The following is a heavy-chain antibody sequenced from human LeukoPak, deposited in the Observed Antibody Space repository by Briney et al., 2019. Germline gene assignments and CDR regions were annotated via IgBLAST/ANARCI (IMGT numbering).Heavy chain of an antibody. CDR1: GLSFTNYA. CDR2: LNGYGGA. CDR3: AKGAAAGKVDWFDP. J-gene: IGHJ5*02. D-gene: IGHD6-13*01. V-gene: IGHV3-23*01. Sequence: GGYLRLSCEASGLSFTNYAMMWVRQAPGKGLQWISTLNGYGGAYYADSGEGRFIISRHIYKNTMFLQVYSQRAEDTAVYYCAKGAAAGKVDWFDPWGQGTLVTVSS.